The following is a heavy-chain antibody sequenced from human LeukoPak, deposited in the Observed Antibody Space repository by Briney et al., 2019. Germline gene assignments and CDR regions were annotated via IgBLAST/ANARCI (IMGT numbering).Heavy chain of an antibody. CDR3: ARESLAAAGIDY. D-gene: IGHD6-13*01. CDR2: IYYSGST. V-gene: IGHV4-39*07. CDR1: GVSISSSNSY. Sequence: SETLSLTCTVSGVSISSSNSYWGWIRQPPGKGLEWIGSIYYSGSTYYNPSLKSRVTISVDTSKNQFSLKLSSVTAADTAVYYCARESLAAAGIDYWGQGTLVTVSS. J-gene: IGHJ4*02.